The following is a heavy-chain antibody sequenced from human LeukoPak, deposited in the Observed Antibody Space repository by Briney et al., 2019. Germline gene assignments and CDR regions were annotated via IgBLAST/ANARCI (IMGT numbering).Heavy chain of an antibody. V-gene: IGHV4-59*12. D-gene: IGHD3-22*01. CDR2: IYYSGST. CDR1: GGSISSYY. J-gene: IGHJ6*03. CDR3: ARGPTYYYDSSGFWAYYYMDV. Sequence: SETLSLTCTVSGGSISSYYWSWIRQPPGKGLEWIGYIYYSGSTNYNPSLKSRVTMSVDTSKNQFSLKLSSVTAADTAVYYCARGPTYYYDSSGFWAYYYMDVWGKGTTVTISS.